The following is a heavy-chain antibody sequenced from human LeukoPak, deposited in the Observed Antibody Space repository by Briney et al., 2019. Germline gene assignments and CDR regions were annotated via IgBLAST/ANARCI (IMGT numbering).Heavy chain of an antibody. Sequence: GGSLRLSCAASGFTVSSNYMSWVRQAPGKGLEWVSVIYSGGSTYYADSVKGRFTISRDNSKNTLYLQMNSLRAEDTAVYYCARHQWLAYYYGMDVWSQGTTVTVSS. CDR2: IYSGGST. CDR3: ARHQWLAYYYGMDV. CDR1: GFTVSSNY. V-gene: IGHV3-53*01. J-gene: IGHJ6*02. D-gene: IGHD6-19*01.